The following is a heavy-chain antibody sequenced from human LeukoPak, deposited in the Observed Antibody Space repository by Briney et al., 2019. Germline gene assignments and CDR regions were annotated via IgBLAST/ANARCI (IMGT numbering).Heavy chain of an antibody. CDR2: IKQDVTEK. Sequence: GGSLRLSCAASGFTFSSYWMSWVRQAPGKGLEWVAYIKQDVTEKYYVDSVKGRFSISRDNAKNSLYLQMNSLRAEDTAVYYCARDPYGSGSPSYYFGYWGQGTLVTVSS. V-gene: IGHV3-7*01. CDR3: ARDPYGSGSPSYYFGY. D-gene: IGHD3-10*01. J-gene: IGHJ4*02. CDR1: GFTFSSYW.